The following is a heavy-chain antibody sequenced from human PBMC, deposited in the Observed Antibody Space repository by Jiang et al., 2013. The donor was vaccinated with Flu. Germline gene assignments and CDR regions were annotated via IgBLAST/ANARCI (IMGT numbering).Heavy chain of an antibody. CDR2: IDPSDSYT. D-gene: IGHD6-13*01. CDR1: GYSFTSYW. Sequence: VQLVESGAEVKKPGESLRISCKGSGYSFTSYWISWVRQMPGKGLEWMGRIDPSDSYTNYSPSFQGHVTISADKSISTAYLQWSSLKASDTAMYYCALAAAGTNWFDPWGQGTLVTVSS. J-gene: IGHJ5*02. V-gene: IGHV5-10-1*03. CDR3: ALAAAGTNWFDP.